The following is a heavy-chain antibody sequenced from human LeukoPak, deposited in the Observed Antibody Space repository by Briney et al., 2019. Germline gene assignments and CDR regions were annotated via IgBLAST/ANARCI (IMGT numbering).Heavy chain of an antibody. CDR1: GGSISSYY. V-gene: IGHV4-4*07. J-gene: IGHJ4*02. Sequence: PSETLSLTCTVSGGSISSYYWSWIRQPAGKGLEWIGRIYTSGSTNYNPSLKSRVTMSVDTSKNQFSLKLSSVTAADTAVYYCARHPLVSTISYYFDYWGQGTLVTVSS. CDR3: ARHPLVSTISYYFDY. CDR2: IYTSGST. D-gene: IGHD3-3*01.